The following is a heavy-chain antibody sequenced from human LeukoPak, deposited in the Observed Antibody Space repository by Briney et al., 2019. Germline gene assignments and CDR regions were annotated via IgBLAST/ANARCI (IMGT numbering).Heavy chain of an antibody. Sequence: PGRSLRLSCAASGFTFSSYGMHWVRQAPGKGLEWVAVIWYDVSNKYYADSVKGRFTISRDNSKNTLYLQMNSLRAEDTAVYYCARPAGYCSGGSCYYYYYGMDVWGQGTTVTVSS. D-gene: IGHD2-15*01. V-gene: IGHV3-33*01. J-gene: IGHJ6*02. CDR2: IWYDVSNK. CDR1: GFTFSSYG. CDR3: ARPAGYCSGGSCYYYYYGMDV.